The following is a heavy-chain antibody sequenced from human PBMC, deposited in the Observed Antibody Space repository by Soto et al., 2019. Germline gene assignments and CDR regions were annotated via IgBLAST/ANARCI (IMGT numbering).Heavy chain of an antibody. V-gene: IGHV3-30*02. Sequence: GGSLRLSCAASGFTFSAYAMHWVRQAPGKGLEWVAVMWFDGSHTYYAGSVKGRFAISRDNSKNTLYLQMNSLRAEDTALYYCAKDTQPWNYYDSSGPFDYWGQGTLVTVSS. J-gene: IGHJ4*02. CDR2: MWFDGSHT. CDR3: AKDTQPWNYYDSSGPFDY. D-gene: IGHD3-22*01. CDR1: GFTFSAYA.